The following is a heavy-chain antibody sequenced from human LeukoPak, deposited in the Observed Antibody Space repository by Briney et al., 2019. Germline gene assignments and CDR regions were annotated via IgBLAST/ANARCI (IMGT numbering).Heavy chain of an antibody. CDR2: IYTSGST. D-gene: IGHD3-9*01. CDR3: ARRYGEGGRLFDWLFNF. CDR1: GGSISSYY. V-gene: IGHV4-4*07. J-gene: IGHJ4*02. Sequence: KSSETLSLTCTVSGGSISSYYWSWIRQPAGKGLEWIGRIYTSGSTDYNPSLKSRVTMSVDTSTNQFSLKLSSVTAADTAIYYCARRYGEGGRLFDWLFNFWGRGTLVTVSS.